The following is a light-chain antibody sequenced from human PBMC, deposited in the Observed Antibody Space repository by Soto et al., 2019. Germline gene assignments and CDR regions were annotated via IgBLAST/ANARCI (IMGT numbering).Light chain of an antibody. CDR3: QSYDSSASKV. J-gene: IGLJ2*01. Sequence: QSVLTQPPSVSGAPGQRVTISCAGDISNIGAGYNVHWYQLLPGSAPKLLIFDNTNRPSGVPDRFSGSKSGTSASLAITGLQAEDEADYYCQSYDSSASKVFGGGTQLTVL. CDR1: ISNIGAGYN. V-gene: IGLV1-40*01. CDR2: DNT.